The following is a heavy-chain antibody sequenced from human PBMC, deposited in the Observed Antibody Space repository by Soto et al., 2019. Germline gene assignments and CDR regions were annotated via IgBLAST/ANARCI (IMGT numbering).Heavy chain of an antibody. CDR1: GFTFSNAW. CDR3: TTDAPYAPPRYCSSTSCYGMDV. V-gene: IGHV3-15*07. J-gene: IGHJ6*02. D-gene: IGHD2-2*01. Sequence: EVQLVESGGGLVKPGGSLRLSCAASGFTFSNAWMNWVRQAPGKGLEWVGRIKSKTDGGTTDYAAPVKGRFTISRDDSKNTLYLQMNSLKTEDTAVYYCTTDAPYAPPRYCSSTSCYGMDVWGQGTTVTVSS. CDR2: IKSKTDGGTT.